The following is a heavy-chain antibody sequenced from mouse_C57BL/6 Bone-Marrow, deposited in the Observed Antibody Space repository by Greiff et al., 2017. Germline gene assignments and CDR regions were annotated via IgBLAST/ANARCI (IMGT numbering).Heavy chain of an antibody. D-gene: IGHD2-2*01. V-gene: IGHV5-9-1*02. CDR1: GFTFSSYA. CDR3: TREIMVTTDYYAMDY. Sequence: VQLKESGEGLVKPGGSLKLSCAASGFTFSSYAMSWVRQTPEKRLEWVAYISSGGDYIYYADTVKGRFTISRDNARNTLYLQMSSLKSEDTAMYYCTREIMVTTDYYAMDYWGQGTSVTVSS. J-gene: IGHJ4*01. CDR2: ISSGGDYI.